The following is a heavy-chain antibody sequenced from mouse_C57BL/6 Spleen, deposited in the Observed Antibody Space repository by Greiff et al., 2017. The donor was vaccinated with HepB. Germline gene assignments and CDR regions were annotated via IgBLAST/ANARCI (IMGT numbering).Heavy chain of an antibody. CDR2: ISSGGDYI. V-gene: IGHV5-9-1*02. CDR1: GFTFSSYA. CDR3: TREGSNPYYFDY. Sequence: EVQVVESGEGLVKPGGSLKLSCAASGFTFSSYAMSWVRQTPEKRLEWVAYISSGGDYIYYADTVKGRFTISRDNARNTLYLQMSSLKSEDTAMYYCTREGSNPYYFDYWGQGTTLTVSS. J-gene: IGHJ2*01. D-gene: IGHD2-5*01.